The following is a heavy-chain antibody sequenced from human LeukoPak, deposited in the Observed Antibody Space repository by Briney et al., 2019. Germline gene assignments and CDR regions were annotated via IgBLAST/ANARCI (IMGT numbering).Heavy chain of an antibody. J-gene: IGHJ4*02. Sequence: GASVKVSCKASGYTFTSYGISWVRQAPGQGLEWMGWISAYNGNTNYAQKLQGRVTMTTDTSTSTAYMELRSLRSDDTAVYYCARAFAEDYYDSSGYYNFDYWGQGTLVTVSS. CDR1: GYTFTSYG. CDR2: ISAYNGNT. D-gene: IGHD3-22*01. V-gene: IGHV1-18*01. CDR3: ARAFAEDYYDSSGYYNFDY.